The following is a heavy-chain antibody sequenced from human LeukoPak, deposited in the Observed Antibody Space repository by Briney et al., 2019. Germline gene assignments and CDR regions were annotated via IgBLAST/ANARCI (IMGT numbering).Heavy chain of an antibody. V-gene: IGHV4-39*07. CDR1: GSSISSSSYY. D-gene: IGHD4-23*01. Sequence: SETLSLTCTVSGSSISSSSYYWGWIRQPPGKGLEWIGSIYYSGSTYYNLSLKSRVTISVDTSKNQFSLKLSSVTAADTAVYYCARDGNGGNSWGWFDPWGQGTLVTVSA. CDR3: ARDGNGGNSWGWFDP. J-gene: IGHJ5*02. CDR2: IYYSGST.